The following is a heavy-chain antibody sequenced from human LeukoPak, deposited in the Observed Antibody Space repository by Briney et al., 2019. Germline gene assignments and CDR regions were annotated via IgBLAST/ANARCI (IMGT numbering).Heavy chain of an antibody. D-gene: IGHD3-22*01. CDR1: GFTFSDYW. V-gene: IGHV3-7*03. CDR2: IKQDGSEK. Sequence: GGSLRLSCAASGFTFSDYWMSWVRQAPGKGPEWVANIKQDGSEKYYVDSVKGRFTISRDNAKNSLYLQTNSLRAEDTAVYYCARYRVVVITNKNYYFDYWGQGTLITVSS. J-gene: IGHJ4*02. CDR3: ARYRVVVITNKNYYFDY.